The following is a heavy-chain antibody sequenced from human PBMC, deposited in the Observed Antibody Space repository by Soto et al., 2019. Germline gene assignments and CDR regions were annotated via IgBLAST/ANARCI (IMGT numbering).Heavy chain of an antibody. CDR2: ISDSGGTI. Sequence: LRLSCAVSGFTFRTYSFNWVRQAPGKGLEWVSYISDSGGTIFYADSVKGRFTISRDNAKNSLYLQMDSLRDDDSALYYCARASGWYPSDAFDIWGQGTLVTVSS. J-gene: IGHJ3*02. D-gene: IGHD6-19*01. V-gene: IGHV3-48*02. CDR1: GFTFRTYS. CDR3: ARASGWYPSDAFDI.